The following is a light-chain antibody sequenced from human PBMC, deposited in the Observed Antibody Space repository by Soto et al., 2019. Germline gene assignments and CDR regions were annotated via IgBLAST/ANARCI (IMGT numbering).Light chain of an antibody. CDR1: PSDIGNYNY. CDR3: STYTADTTLWV. V-gene: IGLV2-14*01. J-gene: IGLJ3*02. CDR2: GVS. Sequence: QSVLTQPASVSGSPGQSITISCTGTPSDIGNYNYVSWYQQHPGKAPKLIIYGVSNRPSGVSNRFSASKSGNAASLTISGLQAEDEADDYCSTYTADTTLWVFGGGTKLTVL.